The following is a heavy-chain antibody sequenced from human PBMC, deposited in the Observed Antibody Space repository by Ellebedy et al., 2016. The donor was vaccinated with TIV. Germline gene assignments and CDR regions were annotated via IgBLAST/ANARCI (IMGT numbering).Heavy chain of an antibody. CDR2: IWYDGSNK. CDR1: GFTFSSYG. Sequence: PGGSLRLSCAASGFTFSSYGMHWVRQAPGKGLEWVAVIWYDGSNKYYADSVKGRFTISRDNSKNTLYLQMNSLRAEDTAVYYCVKDQMVTMIVVVMAFDIWGQGTMVTVSS. J-gene: IGHJ3*02. V-gene: IGHV3-33*06. CDR3: VKDQMVTMIVVVMAFDI. D-gene: IGHD3-22*01.